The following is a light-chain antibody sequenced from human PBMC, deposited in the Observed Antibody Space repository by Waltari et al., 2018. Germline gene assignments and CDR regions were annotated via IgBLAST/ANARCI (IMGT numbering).Light chain of an antibody. J-gene: IGKJ4*01. V-gene: IGKV1-39*01. CDR3: QHGYATPLT. Sequence: DIQMTQSPSSLSASVGDRVTITCRASENVNNYLNWYQQKPGKAPKLLIYQASTLQSGVPSRFSGSRSGTDYTFTISSLQSEDVATYYCQHGYATPLTFGGGTKVEIK. CDR2: QAS. CDR1: ENVNNY.